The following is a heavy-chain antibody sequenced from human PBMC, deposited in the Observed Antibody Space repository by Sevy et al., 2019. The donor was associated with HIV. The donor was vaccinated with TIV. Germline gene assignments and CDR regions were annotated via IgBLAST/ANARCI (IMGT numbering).Heavy chain of an antibody. J-gene: IGHJ4*02. CDR1: GFSFSSYW. CDR3: ARGNSGSFDY. Sequence: GGSLRRSCAASGFSFSSYWMHWVRQAPGKGLEWVANIKQDESEKYYAASVKGRFTISRDNAKNSVYLQMNSLRPGDTAIYYCARGNSGSFDYWGQGTLVTVSS. D-gene: IGHD3-22*01. V-gene: IGHV3-7*03. CDR2: IKQDESEK.